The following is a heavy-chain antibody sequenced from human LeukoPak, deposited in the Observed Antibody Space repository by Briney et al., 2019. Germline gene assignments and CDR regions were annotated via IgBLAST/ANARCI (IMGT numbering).Heavy chain of an antibody. V-gene: IGHV3-23*01. D-gene: IGHD3-10*01. CDR1: GFTFSSYG. J-gene: IGHJ4*02. Sequence: GGSLRLSCAASGFTFSSYGMIWVRQASGKGLEWVSAISDTADATYYADSVKGRFTISRDNSKNTLFLQMNNLRAEDTAVYYCARVLYYGSGSYYGYWGQGTLVTVSS. CDR2: ISDTADAT. CDR3: ARVLYYGSGSYYGY.